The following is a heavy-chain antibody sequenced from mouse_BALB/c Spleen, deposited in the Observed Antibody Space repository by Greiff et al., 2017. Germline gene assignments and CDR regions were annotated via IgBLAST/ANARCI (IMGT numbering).Heavy chain of an antibody. Sequence: EVNVVESGGDLVKPGGSLKLSCAASGFTFSSYGMSWVRQTPDKRLEWVATISSGGSYTYYPDSVKGRFTISRDNAKNTLYLQMSSLKSEDTAMYYCARQGDAMDYWGQGTSVTVSS. CDR3: ARQGDAMDY. V-gene: IGHV5-6*01. CDR2: ISSGGSYT. J-gene: IGHJ4*01. CDR1: GFTFSSYG.